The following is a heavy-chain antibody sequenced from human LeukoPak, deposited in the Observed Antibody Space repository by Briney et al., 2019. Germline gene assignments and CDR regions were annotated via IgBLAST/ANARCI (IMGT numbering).Heavy chain of an antibody. D-gene: IGHD1-26*01. CDR2: ISSNGGST. Sequence: PGGSLRVSCAASGFTFSSYAMHWVRQAPGKGLEYVSAISSNGGSTYYAYSAQGRSTISRDNSKNTLYLQMGSLRAEDMAVYYCARTSASYNEWDYWGQGTLVTVSS. CDR1: GFTFSSYA. V-gene: IGHV3-64*01. J-gene: IGHJ4*02. CDR3: ARTSASYNEWDY.